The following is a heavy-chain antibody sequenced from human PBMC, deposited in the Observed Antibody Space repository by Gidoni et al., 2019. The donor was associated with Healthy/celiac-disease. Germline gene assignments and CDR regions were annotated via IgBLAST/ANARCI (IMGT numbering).Heavy chain of an antibody. J-gene: IGHJ2*01. CDR3: ARLNQWFSTHWYFDL. CDR2: IYYSGST. Sequence: QVQLQESGPGLVKPSETLSLTCTVSGGSISSYYWSWIRQPPGKGLEWIGYIYYSGSTNYNPSLKSRVTISVDTSKNQFSLKLSSVTAADTAVYYCARLNQWFSTHWYFDLWGRGTLVTVSS. D-gene: IGHD3-22*01. CDR1: GGSISSYY. V-gene: IGHV4-59*08.